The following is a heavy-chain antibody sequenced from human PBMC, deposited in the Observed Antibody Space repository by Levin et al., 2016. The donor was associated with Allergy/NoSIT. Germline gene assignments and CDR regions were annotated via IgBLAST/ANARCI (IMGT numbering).Heavy chain of an antibody. CDR1: GFTFSSYS. V-gene: IGHV3-21*01. CDR2: ISSSSSYI. CDR3: ARGSLRGYSYGPLY. D-gene: IGHD5-18*01. J-gene: IGHJ4*02. Sequence: GESLKISCAASGFTFSSYSMNWVRQAPGKGLEWVSSISSSSSYIYYADSVKGRFTISRDDAKNSLYLQMNSLRAEDTAVYYCARGSLRGYSYGPLYWGQGTLVTVSS.